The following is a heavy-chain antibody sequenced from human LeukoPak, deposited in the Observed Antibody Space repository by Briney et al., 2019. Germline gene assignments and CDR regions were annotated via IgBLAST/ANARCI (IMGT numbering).Heavy chain of an antibody. Sequence: GGSLRLSCAASGFTFSTYWMHWVRQTPGKGLVWVSRIDTEGNTINYADSVKGRFTISRDNAGDTLYLQMNSLRAEDTGVYYCATDLSGRHDYWGQGTLVTVTS. CDR1: GFTFSTYW. D-gene: IGHD5-12*01. CDR3: ATDLSGRHDY. J-gene: IGHJ4*02. CDR2: IDTEGNTI. V-gene: IGHV3-74*01.